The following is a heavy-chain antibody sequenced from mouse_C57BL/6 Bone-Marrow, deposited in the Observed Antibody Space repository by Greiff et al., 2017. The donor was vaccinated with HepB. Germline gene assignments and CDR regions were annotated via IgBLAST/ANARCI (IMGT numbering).Heavy chain of an antibody. CDR2: ISSGGSYT. D-gene: IGHD4-1*01. CDR3: ARHARSGTGAMDY. Sequence: EVKLQESGGDLVKPGGSLKLSCAASGFTFSSYGMSWVRQTPDKRLEWVATISSGGSYTYYPDSVKGRFTISRDNAKNTLYLQMSSLKSEDTAMYYCARHARSGTGAMDYWGQGTSVTVSS. V-gene: IGHV5-6*01. CDR1: GFTFSSYG. J-gene: IGHJ4*01.